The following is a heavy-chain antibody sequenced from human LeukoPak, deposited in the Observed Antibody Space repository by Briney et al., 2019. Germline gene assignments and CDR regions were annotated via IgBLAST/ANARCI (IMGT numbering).Heavy chain of an antibody. J-gene: IGHJ5*02. CDR3: AGHKYYNFWGSFNWFDP. V-gene: IGHV4-39*01. D-gene: IGHD3-3*01. CDR1: GASIINNNYY. Sequence: SETLSLTCFVSGASIINNNYYWAWLRQPPGKGLEWFGSIYHGGSTSYNPYLKSRVTMSVDTSKSHFTLKLNSVTAADTAVYSCAGHKYYNFWGSFNWFDPWGQGTLVIVSS. CDR2: IYHGGST.